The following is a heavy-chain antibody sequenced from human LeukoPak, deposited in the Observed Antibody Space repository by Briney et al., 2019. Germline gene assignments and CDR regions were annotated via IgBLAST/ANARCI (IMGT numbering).Heavy chain of an antibody. CDR2: INPNSGGT. D-gene: IGHD6-13*01. CDR3: ARSIAAAGGHFDY. Sequence: ASVKVSCKASGYTFTGYYMHWVRQAPGQGLEWMGWINPNSGGTNYAQKFQGRATMTRDTSISTAYMELSRLRSDDTAVYYCARSIAAAGGHFDYWGQGTLVTVSS. CDR1: GYTFTGYY. V-gene: IGHV1-2*02. J-gene: IGHJ4*02.